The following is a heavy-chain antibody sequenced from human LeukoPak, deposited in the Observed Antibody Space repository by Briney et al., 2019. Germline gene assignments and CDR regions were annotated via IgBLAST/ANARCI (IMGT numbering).Heavy chain of an antibody. CDR1: GYTLTGLS. V-gene: IGHV1-24*01. J-gene: IGHJ3*02. CDR3: ATPHDYGSGSRLPHDAFDI. D-gene: IGHD3-10*01. Sequence: ASVKVSCKVSGYTLTGLSMHWVRQAPGKGLEWMGGFDPEDGETIYAQKFQGRVTMTEDTSTDTAYMELSSLRSEDTAVYYCATPHDYGSGSRLPHDAFDIWGQGTMVTVSS. CDR2: FDPEDGET.